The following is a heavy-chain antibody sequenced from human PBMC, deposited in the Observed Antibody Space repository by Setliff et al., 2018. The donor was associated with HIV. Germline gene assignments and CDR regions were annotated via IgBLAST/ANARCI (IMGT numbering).Heavy chain of an antibody. J-gene: IGHJ4*02. CDR1: GDSMSSATYY. Sequence: LSLTCSVSGDSMSSATYYWTWIRQPAGKGLDWIGHHNTKWGTNYNPSFKSRASISVDKSKNRFSLPLSGMTAADTGVYYCARSGCHGKSCYSGSVIVYWGQGTLVTVPQ. CDR2: HNTKWGT. D-gene: IGHD3-3*01. CDR3: ARSGCHGKSCYSGSVIVY. V-gene: IGHV4-61*09.